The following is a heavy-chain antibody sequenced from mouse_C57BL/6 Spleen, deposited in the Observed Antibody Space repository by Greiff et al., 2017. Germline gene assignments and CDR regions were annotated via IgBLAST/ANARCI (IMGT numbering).Heavy chain of an antibody. CDR1: GFTFSDYG. CDR2: ISSGSSTI. D-gene: IGHD1-1*01. V-gene: IGHV5-17*01. CDR3: AKAHPFITTFAY. J-gene: IGHJ3*01. Sequence: EVMLVESGGGLVKPGGSLKLSCAASGFTFSDYGMHWVRQAPEKGLEWVAYISSGSSTIYYADTVKGRFTISRDNAKNTLFLQMTSLRSEDTAMYYCAKAHPFITTFAYWGQGTLVTVSA.